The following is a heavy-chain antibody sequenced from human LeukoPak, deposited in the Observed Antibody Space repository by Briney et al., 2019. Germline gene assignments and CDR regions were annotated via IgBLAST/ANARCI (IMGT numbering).Heavy chain of an antibody. J-gene: IGHJ5*02. V-gene: IGHV1-2*02. CDR1: GYTFTAYY. CDR3: ARDITMVRGSFDP. D-gene: IGHD3-10*01. CDR2: INPNSGGT. Sequence: ASVKVSCKASGYTFTAYYIHWVRQAPGQGLEWMGWINPNSGGTNYAQKFQGRVTMTRDTSISTAYMELSRLRSDDTAVYYCARDITMVRGSFDPWGQGTLVTVSS.